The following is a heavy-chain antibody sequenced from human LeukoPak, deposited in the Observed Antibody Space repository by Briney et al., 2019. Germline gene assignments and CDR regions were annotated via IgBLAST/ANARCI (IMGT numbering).Heavy chain of an antibody. D-gene: IGHD2-15*01. CDR2: ISGSGGNT. Sequence: QPGGSLRLSCAASGFIFSNFAMSWVRQAPGKGPEWVSTISGSGGNTYYTDSVKGRFTISRDNSKNTLYLQMNSLRAEDKGVYYCAKEDYCRGGRCYWLAFDFWGQGTMVSV. V-gene: IGHV3-23*01. CDR3: AKEDYCRGGRCYWLAFDF. J-gene: IGHJ3*01. CDR1: GFIFSNFA.